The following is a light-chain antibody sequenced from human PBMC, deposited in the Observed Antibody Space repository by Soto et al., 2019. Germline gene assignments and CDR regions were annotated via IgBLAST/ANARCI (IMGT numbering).Light chain of an antibody. CDR3: QQRRNWPPT. Sequence: EIVLTQSPATLSLSPGERATLSCMASQSVNNFLAWYQQRPGQAPRLLMYEASNRATGVPARFSGSGSGTDFTLTISSLEPEDFAIYDCQQRRNWPPTFGQGTKVDIK. CDR2: EAS. J-gene: IGKJ1*01. CDR1: QSVNNF. V-gene: IGKV3-11*01.